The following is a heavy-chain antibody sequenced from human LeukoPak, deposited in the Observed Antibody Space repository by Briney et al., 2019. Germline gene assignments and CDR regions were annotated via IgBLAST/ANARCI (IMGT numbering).Heavy chain of an antibody. J-gene: IGHJ4*02. CDR2: ISSSGSTI. Sequence: GGSLRLSCAASGFTFSSYEMNWVRQAPGKGLEWVSYISSSGSTIYYADSVKGRFTISRDNAKNSLYLQMNCLRAEDTAVYYCARSYYYGSGKTKSYDYWGQGTLVTVSS. V-gene: IGHV3-48*03. CDR1: GFTFSSYE. D-gene: IGHD3-10*01. CDR3: ARSYYYGSGKTKSYDY.